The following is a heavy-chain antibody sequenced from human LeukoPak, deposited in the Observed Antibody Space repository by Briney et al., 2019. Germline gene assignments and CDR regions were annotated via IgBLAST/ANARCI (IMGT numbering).Heavy chain of an antibody. Sequence: GGSLRLSCAASGFTFSSYWMHWVRQAPGKGLVWVSRINSDGSSTSYADSVKGRFTISRDNAKNTLYLQMNSLRAEDTAVYYCARAWGYYYDSSGYYGFPSDYWGQGTLVTVSS. J-gene: IGHJ4*02. V-gene: IGHV3-74*01. D-gene: IGHD3-22*01. CDR2: INSDGSST. CDR1: GFTFSSYW. CDR3: ARAWGYYYDSSGYYGFPSDY.